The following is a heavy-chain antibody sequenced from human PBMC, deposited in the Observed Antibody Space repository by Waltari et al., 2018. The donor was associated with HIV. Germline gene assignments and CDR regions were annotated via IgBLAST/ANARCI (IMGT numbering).Heavy chain of an antibody. D-gene: IGHD2-15*01. CDR1: GFTLSDHY. V-gene: IGHV3-72*01. J-gene: IGHJ4*02. Sequence: EVQLVESGGGLVQPGGSLRLSCAASGFTLSDHYMDWVRQAPGKGLGWVGRSRSNAKGYTTEYAASVEGRFSISRDEASNSAYLQMNSLKTEDTAVYFCGRGAAGSVSDYWGPGTLVTVSS. CDR3: GRGAAGSVSDY. CDR2: SRSNAKGYTT.